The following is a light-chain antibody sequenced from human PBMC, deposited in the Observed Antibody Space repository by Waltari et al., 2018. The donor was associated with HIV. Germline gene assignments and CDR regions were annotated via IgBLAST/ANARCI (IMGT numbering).Light chain of an antibody. CDR1: QSVSSRN. Sequence: EIVMTQSPATLSVSPGERATLSCRASQSVSSRNLAWYQQKPGQPPRLILYGASIRAPGIPPRFSGSGSGTDFTLTISRLEPEDFAVYYCEHYANPPLTFGGGTKVEI. CDR2: GAS. CDR3: EHYANPPLT. J-gene: IGKJ4*01. V-gene: IGKV3-20*01.